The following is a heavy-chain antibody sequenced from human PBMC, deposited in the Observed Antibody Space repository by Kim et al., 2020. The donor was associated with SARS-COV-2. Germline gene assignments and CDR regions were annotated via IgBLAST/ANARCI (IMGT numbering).Heavy chain of an antibody. Sequence: ASVKVSCKASGYTFTSYDINWVRQATGQGLEWMGWMNPNSGNTGYAQKFQGRVTMTRNTSISTAYMELSSLRSEDTAVYYCARKLLLRNWFDPWGQGTLVTVSS. J-gene: IGHJ5*02. V-gene: IGHV1-8*01. CDR1: GYTFTSYD. CDR2: MNPNSGNT. D-gene: IGHD3-22*01. CDR3: ARKLLLRNWFDP.